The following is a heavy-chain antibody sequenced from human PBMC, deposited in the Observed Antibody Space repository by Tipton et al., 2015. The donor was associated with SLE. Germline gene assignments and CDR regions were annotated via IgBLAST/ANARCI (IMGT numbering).Heavy chain of an antibody. V-gene: IGHV3-48*03. Sequence: SLRLSCAASGFTFSSYEMNWVRQAPGKGLEWVSYISSSGSTIYYADSVKGRFTISRDNAKNSLYLQMNSLRAEDTAVYYCARDRAHSGSSSVGMDVWGQGTTVTVSS. CDR1: GFTFSSYE. CDR3: ARDRAHSGSSSVGMDV. CDR2: ISSSGSTI. J-gene: IGHJ6*02. D-gene: IGHD1-26*01.